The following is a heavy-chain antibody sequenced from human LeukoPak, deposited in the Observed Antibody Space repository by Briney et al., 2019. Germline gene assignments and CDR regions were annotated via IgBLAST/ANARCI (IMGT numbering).Heavy chain of an antibody. CDR1: GGTFSSYA. CDR2: IIPIFGIA. D-gene: IGHD3-22*01. V-gene: IGHV1-69*04. J-gene: IGHJ4*02. CDR3: ATVYYYDSSGYYLPY. Sequence: SVKVSCKASGGTFSSYAISWVRQAPGQGLEWMGRIIPIFGIANYAQKFQGRVTITADKSTSTAYMELSSLRSEDTAVYYCATVYYYDSSGYYLPYWGQGTLVTVSS.